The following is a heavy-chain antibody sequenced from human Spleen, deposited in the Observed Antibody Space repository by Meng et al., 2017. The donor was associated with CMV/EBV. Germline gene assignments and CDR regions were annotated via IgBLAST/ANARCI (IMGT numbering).Heavy chain of an antibody. CDR1: GFTFSSYA. CDR2: LSGSDGST. Sequence: GESLKISCAASGFTFSSYAMSWVRQAPGMGLEWVSVLSGSDGSTYYADSVKGRFTISRDNSKNTLYLQMNSLRAEDTAVYYCARDKSEGWLLFIEDYGMDVWGQGTTVTVSS. J-gene: IGHJ6*02. CDR3: ARDKSEGWLLFIEDYGMDV. D-gene: IGHD3-3*01. V-gene: IGHV3-23*01.